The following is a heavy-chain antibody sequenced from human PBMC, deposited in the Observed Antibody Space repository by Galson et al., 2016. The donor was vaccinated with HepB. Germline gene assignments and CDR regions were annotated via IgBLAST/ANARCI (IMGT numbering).Heavy chain of an antibody. CDR1: GFAFSNFG. Sequence: SLRLSCAASGFAFSNFGLSWVRQAPGKGLEWVASISTRRTTYYSDSVQGRLTISRDNSTNTLYLQKIGLSAEDTAVYYCAKERLVRRIFDHWGQGTLLTVSS. V-gene: IGHV3-23*01. CDR3: AKERLVRRIFDH. J-gene: IGHJ4*02. CDR2: ISTRRTT. D-gene: IGHD1-1*01.